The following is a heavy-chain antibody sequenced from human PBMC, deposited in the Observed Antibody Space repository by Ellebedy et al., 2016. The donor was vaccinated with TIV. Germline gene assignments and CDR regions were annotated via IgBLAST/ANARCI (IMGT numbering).Heavy chain of an antibody. CDR2: IFYTGST. J-gene: IGHJ4*02. D-gene: IGHD2-2*01. CDR1: GGSISSGGYY. V-gene: IGHV4-31*03. CDR3: ARGKRTSHPDY. Sequence: SETLSLTCTVSGGSISSGGYYWSWIRQHPGKGLEWIGYIFYTGSTYYNPSLKSRLTISVDTSKNQFSLKLSSVTAADTAVYYCARGKRTSHPDYWGQGTLVTVSS.